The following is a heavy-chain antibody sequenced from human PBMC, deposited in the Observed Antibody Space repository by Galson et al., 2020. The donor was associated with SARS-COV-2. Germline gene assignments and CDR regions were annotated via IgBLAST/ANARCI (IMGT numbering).Heavy chain of an antibody. Sequence: SETLSLTCTVSGGSISSHYWSWIRQPPGKGLEWIGFIHYSGTTSYNPSLKSRVTISVDTSKKQFSLKLSSVTAADTAVYYCARGVAAGGQGTLVTVSS. V-gene: IGHV4-59*11. J-gene: IGHJ4*02. CDR3: ARGVAA. CDR1: GGSISSHY. CDR2: IHYSGTT.